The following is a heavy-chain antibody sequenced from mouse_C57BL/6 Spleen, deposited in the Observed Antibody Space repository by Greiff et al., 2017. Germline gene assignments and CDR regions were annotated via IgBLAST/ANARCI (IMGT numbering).Heavy chain of an antibody. V-gene: IGHV1-82*01. J-gene: IGHJ2*01. Sequence: QVQLQQSGPELVKPGASVKISCKASGYAFSSSWMNWVKQRPGKGLEWIGRIYPGDGDTNYNGKFKGKATLTADKSSSTAYMQLSSLTSEDSAVYFCARSGVTKGGYFDYWGQGTTLTVSS. D-gene: IGHD2-2*01. CDR1: GYAFSSSW. CDR2: IYPGDGDT. CDR3: ARSGVTKGGYFDY.